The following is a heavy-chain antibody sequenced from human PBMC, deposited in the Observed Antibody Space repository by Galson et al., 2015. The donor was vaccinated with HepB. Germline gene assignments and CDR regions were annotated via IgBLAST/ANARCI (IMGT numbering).Heavy chain of an antibody. Sequence: QSGAEVKKPGESLRISCKGSGYSFTSYWISWVRQMPGKGLEWMGRIDPSDSYTNYSPSFQGHVTISADKSISTAYLQWSSLKASDTAMYYCARPKKYYYGSGNAFDIWGQGTMVTVSS. CDR1: GYSFTSYW. V-gene: IGHV5-10-1*01. CDR2: IDPSDSYT. CDR3: ARPKKYYYGSGNAFDI. J-gene: IGHJ3*02. D-gene: IGHD3-10*01.